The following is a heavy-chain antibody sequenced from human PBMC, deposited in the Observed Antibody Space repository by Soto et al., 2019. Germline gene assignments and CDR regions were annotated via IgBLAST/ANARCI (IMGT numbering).Heavy chain of an antibody. Sequence: SETLSLTCTVSGGSISRGDYYWSWIRQPPGKGLEWIGYIYYSGSTYCNPSLKSRVTISVDTSKNQFSLKVSSVTAADTAVYYCARGNTPLDYWGQGTLVTVSS. CDR3: ARGNTPLDY. CDR1: GGSISRGDYY. J-gene: IGHJ4*02. CDR2: IYYSGST. V-gene: IGHV4-30-4*01.